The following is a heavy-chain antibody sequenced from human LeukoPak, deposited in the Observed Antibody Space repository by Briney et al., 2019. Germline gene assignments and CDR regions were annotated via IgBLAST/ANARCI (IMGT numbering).Heavy chain of an antibody. J-gene: IGHJ4*02. CDR3: AKEGRPPGTDDRFNWLFDEY. Sequence: PGGSLRLSCAVSGFTFSSYAMTWVRQAPGKGLEWVSAISGSGGSTYYADSVKGRFTISRDNSKNTLYVQMNSLRDEDTAVYYCAKEGRPPGTDDRFNWLFDEYWGQGILVTVSS. CDR1: GFTFSSYA. CDR2: ISGSGGST. D-gene: IGHD3-22*01. V-gene: IGHV3-23*01.